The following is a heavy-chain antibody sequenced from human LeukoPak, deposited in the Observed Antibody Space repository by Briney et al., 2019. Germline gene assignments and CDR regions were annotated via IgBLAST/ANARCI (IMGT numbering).Heavy chain of an antibody. D-gene: IGHD3-10*02. CDR2: ISSSIITI. CDR3: AELGITMIGGV. V-gene: IGHV3-48*04. CDR1: GFTFSSYS. Sequence: GGSLRLSCAASGFTFSSYSMNWVRQAPGKGLEWVSYISSSIITIYYADSVKGRFTISRDNAKNSLYLQMNSLRAEDTAVYYCAELGITMIGGVWGKGTTVTISS. J-gene: IGHJ6*04.